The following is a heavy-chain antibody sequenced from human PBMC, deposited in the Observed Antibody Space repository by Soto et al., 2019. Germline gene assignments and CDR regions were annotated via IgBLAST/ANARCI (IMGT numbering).Heavy chain of an antibody. J-gene: IGHJ4*02. CDR1: GGSFSGYC. V-gene: IGHV4-34*01. D-gene: IGHD3-10*01. CDR2: IDHNGHT. CDR3: APYGSGIYYISRDQY. Sequence: QVQLQQWGAGLLKPSETLSLTCAVYGGSFSGYCWSWIRQSPGKGLEWIGEIDHNGHTNYNPSLKSRVTISVVKSKNQFSLRLSSTTAADTATYYCAPYGSGIYYISRDQYWGQGTLVTVSS.